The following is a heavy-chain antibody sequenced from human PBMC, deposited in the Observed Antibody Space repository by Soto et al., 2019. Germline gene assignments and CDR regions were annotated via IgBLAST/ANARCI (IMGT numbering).Heavy chain of an antibody. D-gene: IGHD6-13*01. CDR1: GASISSMTYY. CDR2: IFSSGST. V-gene: IGHV4-39*01. J-gene: IGHJ5*02. Sequence: QLQLRESGPGVVRPSETLSLTCTVSGASISSMTYYWGWIRQSPGKGLEWIGSIFSSGSTYYNSSFKSRATISVSTSKNQFSRRLTSVGAAAMAVYYCARHPPRSSWFQHQNWFDPWGQGTLVTVSS. CDR3: ARHPPRSSWFQHQNWFDP.